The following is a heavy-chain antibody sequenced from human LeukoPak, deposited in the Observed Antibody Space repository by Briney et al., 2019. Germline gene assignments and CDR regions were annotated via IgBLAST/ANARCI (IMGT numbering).Heavy chain of an antibody. J-gene: IGHJ3*02. CDR2: ISASGSPT. CDR3: AKEGYSGYYAFDI. CDR1: GFTFSSFA. Sequence: GGSLRLSCAASGFTFSSFAMTWVRQAPGKRLEWVSLISASGSPTYYADSVKGRFTISRDNSKNTLYLQMNSLRADDTAMYYCAKEGYSGYYAFDIWGQGTMVTVSS. D-gene: IGHD5-12*01. V-gene: IGHV3-23*01.